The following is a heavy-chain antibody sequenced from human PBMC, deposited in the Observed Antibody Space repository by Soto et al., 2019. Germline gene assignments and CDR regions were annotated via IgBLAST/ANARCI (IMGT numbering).Heavy chain of an antibody. V-gene: IGHV3-21*01. CDR3: VRDLHPFPGPEYFHQ. CDR1: GCPFSSYA. CDR2: ISGSGGSF. D-gene: IGHD4-4*01. Sequence: PGGSLRLSCAASGCPFSSYAMSWVRQAPGKGLEWVSSISGSGGSFFYADSVRGRFTISRDNAKNSLYVQMNSLRAEDTAVYYCVRDLHPFPGPEYFHQWGLGTLVTVSS. J-gene: IGHJ1*01.